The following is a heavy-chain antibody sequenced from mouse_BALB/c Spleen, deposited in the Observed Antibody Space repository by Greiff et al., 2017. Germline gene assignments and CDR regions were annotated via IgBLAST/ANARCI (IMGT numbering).Heavy chain of an antibody. Sequence: VQLKESGPELVKPGASVKMSCKASGYTFTSYVMHWVKQKPGQGLEWIGYINPYNDGTKYNEKFKGKATLTSDKSSSTAYMELSSLTSEDSAVYYCARGGYYGYDGFADWGQGTLVTVSA. CDR3: ARGGYYGYDGFAD. CDR1: GYTFTSYV. J-gene: IGHJ3*01. V-gene: IGHV1-14*01. CDR2: INPYNDGT. D-gene: IGHD2-2*01.